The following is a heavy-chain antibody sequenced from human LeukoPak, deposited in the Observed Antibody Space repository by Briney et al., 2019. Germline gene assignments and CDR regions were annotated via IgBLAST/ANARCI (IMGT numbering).Heavy chain of an antibody. D-gene: IGHD5-18*01. V-gene: IGHV4-4*09. CDR3: WGYSYGYRNYYYYYMDV. CDR1: GGSISSDY. Sequence: SETLSLTCTVSGGSISSDYWSWIRQPPGKGLEWIGYIYTSGSTNYNPSLKSRVTISVDTSKNQFSLKLSSVTAADTAVYYCWGYSYGYRNYYYYYMDVWGKGTTVTVSS. CDR2: IYTSGST. J-gene: IGHJ6*03.